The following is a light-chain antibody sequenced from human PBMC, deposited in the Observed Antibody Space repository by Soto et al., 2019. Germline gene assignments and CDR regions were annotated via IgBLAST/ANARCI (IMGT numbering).Light chain of an antibody. Sequence: EVVLTQSPGTLSLSPGERATLSCRASQSVRNNYLAWYQQKPGQSPKLLIFGSSDRATGIPDRFSGSVSGTDFTLTISRLEPEDFAVYYCQQYGSSPPYTFGQGTKLEIK. CDR2: GSS. V-gene: IGKV3-20*01. CDR3: QQYGSSPPYT. J-gene: IGKJ2*01. CDR1: QSVRNNY.